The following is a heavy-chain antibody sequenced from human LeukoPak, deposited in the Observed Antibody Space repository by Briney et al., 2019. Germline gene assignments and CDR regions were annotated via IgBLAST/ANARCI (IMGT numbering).Heavy chain of an antibody. D-gene: IGHD3-10*01. V-gene: IGHV3-15*01. Sequence: PGGSLRLSCAASGFTFSNAWMSWVRQAPGKGLEWVGRIKSKTDGGTTDYAAPVKGRFTISRDDSKNTLYLQMNSLKTEDTAVYYCTTDHYTMVRGVIYYMDVWGKGTTVTVSS. CDR1: GFTFSNAW. J-gene: IGHJ6*03. CDR3: TTDHYTMVRGVIYYMDV. CDR2: IKSKTDGGTT.